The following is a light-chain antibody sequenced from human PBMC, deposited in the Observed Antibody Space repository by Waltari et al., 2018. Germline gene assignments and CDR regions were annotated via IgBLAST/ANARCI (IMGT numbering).Light chain of an antibody. CDR3: QQGSMWPLT. J-gene: IGKJ4*01. Sequence: EIVLTQSPATLSLSPEQRATLSCRASESISSHLAWFRQKPGQPPRLLIYDASTRATGIPARFSGSGFGTDFTLTISSLEPEDFAVYFCQQGSMWPLTFGGGTKVEIK. CDR1: ESISSH. CDR2: DAS. V-gene: IGKV3-11*01.